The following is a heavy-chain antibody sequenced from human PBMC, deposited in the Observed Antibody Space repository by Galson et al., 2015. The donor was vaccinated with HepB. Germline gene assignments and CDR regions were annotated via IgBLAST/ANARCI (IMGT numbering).Heavy chain of an antibody. CDR3: ASNKVTGTKDGMDV. V-gene: IGHV3-33*01. D-gene: IGHD1-20*01. CDR1: GFTFSSYG. CDR2: IWYDGSNK. J-gene: IGHJ6*02. Sequence: SLRLSCAASGFTFSSYGMHWVRQAPGKGLEWVAVIWYDGSNKYYADSVKGRFTISRDNSENTLYLQMNSLRAEDTAVYYCASNKVTGTKDGMDVWGQGTTVTVSS.